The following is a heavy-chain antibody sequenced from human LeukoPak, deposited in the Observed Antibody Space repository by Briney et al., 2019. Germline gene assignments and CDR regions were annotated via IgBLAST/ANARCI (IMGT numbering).Heavy chain of an antibody. CDR2: INPNSGGT. J-gene: IGHJ4*02. D-gene: IGHD6-19*01. CDR3: AADRAVGYYFDY. V-gene: IGHV1-2*02. Sequence: ASVKVSCKASGYTFTGYYMHWVRQAPGQGLEWMGWINPNSGGTNYAQKFQGRVTMTRDTSISTAYTELSRLRSDDTAVYYCAADRAVGYYFDYWGQGTLVAVSS. CDR1: GYTFTGYY.